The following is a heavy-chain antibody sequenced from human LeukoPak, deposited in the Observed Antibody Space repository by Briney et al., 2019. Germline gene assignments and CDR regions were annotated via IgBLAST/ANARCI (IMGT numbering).Heavy chain of an antibody. D-gene: IGHD6-19*01. V-gene: IGHV4-30-4*01. CDR1: GGSISSGDYY. CDR3: ARVNSSGWYPAFDI. J-gene: IGHJ3*02. Sequence: SQTLSLTCTVSGGSISSGDYYWSWIRQPPGKGLEWIGYIYYSGSTYYNPSLKSRVTISVDTSKNQFSLKLSSVTAADPAVYYCARVNSSGWYPAFDIWGQGTMVTVSS. CDR2: IYYSGST.